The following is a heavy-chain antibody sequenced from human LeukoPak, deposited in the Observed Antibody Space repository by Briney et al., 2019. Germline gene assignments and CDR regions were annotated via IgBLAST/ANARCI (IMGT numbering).Heavy chain of an antibody. D-gene: IGHD3-22*01. V-gene: IGHV3-30*18. CDR3: AKGAYYYDSSGLLDY. J-gene: IGHJ4*02. Sequence: GGSLRLSCAASGFTFSSYGMHWVRQAPGKGLEWVAVISYDGSNKYYADSVKGRFTISRDNSKNTLYLQMNSLRAEDTAVYYCAKGAYYYDSSGLLDYCGQGTLVTVSS. CDR1: GFTFSSYG. CDR2: ISYDGSNK.